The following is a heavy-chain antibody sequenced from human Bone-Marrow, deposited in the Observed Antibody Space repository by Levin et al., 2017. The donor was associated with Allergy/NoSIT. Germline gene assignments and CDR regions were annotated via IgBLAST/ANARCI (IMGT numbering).Heavy chain of an antibody. CDR3: ARGSSSGSYYLFDY. CDR2: INSDGSST. CDR1: GFTFSNYL. D-gene: IGHD3-10*01. Sequence: GGSLRLSCAASGFTFSNYLMHWVRQAPGKGLVWVSRINSDGSSTTYADSVKGRFTISRDNAKNTLYLQMNSLRAEDTAVYYCARGSSSGSYYLFDYWGQGNLVTVSS. J-gene: IGHJ4*02. V-gene: IGHV3-74*01.